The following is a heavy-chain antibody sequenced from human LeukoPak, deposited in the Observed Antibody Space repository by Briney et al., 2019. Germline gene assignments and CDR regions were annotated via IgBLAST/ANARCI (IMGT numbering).Heavy chain of an antibody. CDR1: GYTFTSYY. Sequence: ASVKVSCKASGYTFTSYYMHWVRQAPGQGLEWMGIINPSGGSTSSAQKFQGRVTMTRDTSTSTVYMELSSPRSEDPAVYYCARARPDYYDIWGQGTMVTVSS. J-gene: IGHJ3*02. D-gene: IGHD3-10*01. V-gene: IGHV1-46*01. CDR3: ARARPDYYDI. CDR2: INPSGGST.